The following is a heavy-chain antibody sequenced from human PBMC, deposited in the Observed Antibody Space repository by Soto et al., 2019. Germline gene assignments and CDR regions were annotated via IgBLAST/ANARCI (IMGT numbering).Heavy chain of an antibody. D-gene: IGHD3-22*01. CDR2: ISYDGSNR. Sequence: LSCAASGFTFSSYGMHWVRQAPGKGLEWVAVISYDGSNRYYADSVKGRFTISRDNSKNTLYLQMNSLRAEDTAVYYCAKDLMGYDSSGQTNYGMDVWGQGTTVTVSS. J-gene: IGHJ6*02. V-gene: IGHV3-30*18. CDR1: GFTFSSYG. CDR3: AKDLMGYDSSGQTNYGMDV.